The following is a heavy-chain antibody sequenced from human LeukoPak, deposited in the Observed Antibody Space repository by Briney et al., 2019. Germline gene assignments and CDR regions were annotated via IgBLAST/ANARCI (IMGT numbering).Heavy chain of an antibody. D-gene: IGHD6-13*01. V-gene: IGHV4-59*10. CDR1: GGSFSGYY. CDR3: ARYIAAGGAFDI. J-gene: IGHJ3*02. Sequence: SETLSLTCAVYGGSFSGYYWSWIRQPAGKGLEWIGRIYTSGSTNYNPSLKSRVTMSVDTSKNQFSLKLSSVTAADTAVYYCARYIAAGGAFDIWGQGTMVTVSS. CDR2: IYTSGST.